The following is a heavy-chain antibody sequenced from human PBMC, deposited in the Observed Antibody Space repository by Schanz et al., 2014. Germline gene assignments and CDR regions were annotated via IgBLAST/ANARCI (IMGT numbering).Heavy chain of an antibody. V-gene: IGHV1-46*02. D-gene: IGHD3-16*01. CDR1: GYTFNNYY. CDR2: ISPSTGRT. CDR3: AGAGSSYVVNWFHP. J-gene: IGHJ5*02. Sequence: VQLWQSGPEVREPGASVKVSCKASGYTFNNYYRHWVRQAPGQRPEWLGGISPSTGRTSYAPKFQDRVTISRDTSMTTVYMELSSLRSEDTAIYYCAGAGSSYVVNWFHPWGQGSLXIVAA.